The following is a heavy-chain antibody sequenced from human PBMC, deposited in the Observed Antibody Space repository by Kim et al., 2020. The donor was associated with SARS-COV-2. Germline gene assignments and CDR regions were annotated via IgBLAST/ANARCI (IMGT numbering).Heavy chain of an antibody. CDR3: ARDNVRASRSAIHY. D-gene: IGHD2-8*01. CDR2: INHSGNT. V-gene: IGHV4-34*01. Sequence: SETLSLTCAVYGETFSGFYWSWIRQPPGKGLEWIGEINHSGNTTYNPSLKSRVTLSVDTSKNQFSLRLSSVTAADTAIYYCARDNVRASRSAIHYWGQG. CDR1: GETFSGFY. J-gene: IGHJ4*02.